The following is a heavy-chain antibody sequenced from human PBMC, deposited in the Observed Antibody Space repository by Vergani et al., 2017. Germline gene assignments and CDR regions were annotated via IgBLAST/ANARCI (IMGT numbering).Heavy chain of an antibody. Sequence: DVQLLQSGGDLVQPGGSLKLSCVASGFTFSTHAMSWVRQAPGEGLEWVSGISGSGGFTYYADSVKGRFTISRDNSKNTMFLQMNNLRAEDTAVYYCAKDNVPGYYDSSGYCDYWGQGTLVTVSS. J-gene: IGHJ4*02. D-gene: IGHD3-22*01. CDR3: AKDNVPGYYDSSGYCDY. V-gene: IGHV3-23*01. CDR1: GFTFSTHA. CDR2: ISGSGGFT.